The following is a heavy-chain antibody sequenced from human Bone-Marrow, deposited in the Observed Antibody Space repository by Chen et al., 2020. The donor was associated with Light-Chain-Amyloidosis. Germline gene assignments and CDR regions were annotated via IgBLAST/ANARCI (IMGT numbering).Heavy chain of an antibody. J-gene: IGHJ4*02. CDR3: ASRRDGYNVDY. D-gene: IGHD5-12*01. CDR2: IYPDASEA. Sequence: EVQLEQSGPEVKKPGESLKISCKGSGYTFPNYWIGWVRQMPGKGLEWMGVIYPDASEARYRPSFEGQVTISADKAITTAYLQWRSLKAANTAMYYCASRRDGYNVDYWGQGTLVTVSS. V-gene: IGHV5-51*01. CDR1: GYTFPNYW.